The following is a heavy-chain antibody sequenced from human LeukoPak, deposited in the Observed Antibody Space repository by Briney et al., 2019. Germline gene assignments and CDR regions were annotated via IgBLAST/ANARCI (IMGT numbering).Heavy chain of an antibody. CDR3: ARCEVTAGYFDL. D-gene: IGHD1-14*01. CDR1: GGSFSGYY. V-gene: IGHV4-34*01. J-gene: IGHJ2*01. CDR2: INHSGST. Sequence: SETLSLTCAVYGGSFSGYYWSWIRQPPGKGLEWIGEINHSGSTNYNPSLKSRVTISVDTSKNQFSLKLSSVTAADTAVYYCARCEVTAGYFDLWGRGTLVTVSS.